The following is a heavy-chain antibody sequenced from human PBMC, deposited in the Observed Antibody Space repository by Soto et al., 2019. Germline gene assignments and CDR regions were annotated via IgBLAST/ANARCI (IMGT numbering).Heavy chain of an antibody. CDR3: ARTSLRFDFSGSPSRAFDI. J-gene: IGHJ3*02. D-gene: IGHD1-26*01. CDR1: GGSISSYY. Sequence: SETLSLTCTVSGGSISSYYWSWIRQPAGKGLEWIGRIYTSGSTNYNPSLKSRVTMSVDTSKNQFSLKLSSVTAADTAVYYCARTSLRFDFSGSPSRAFDIWGQGTMVTVSS. CDR2: IYTSGST. V-gene: IGHV4-4*07.